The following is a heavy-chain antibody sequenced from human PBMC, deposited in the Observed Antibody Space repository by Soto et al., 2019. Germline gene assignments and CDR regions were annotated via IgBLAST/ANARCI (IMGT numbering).Heavy chain of an antibody. CDR1: GFILTDHY. CDR3: ASLGGAKEGFDY. V-gene: IGHV3-72*01. Sequence: EVQLVESGGGLVQPGGSLRLSCAASGFILTDHYMDWGRQAPGKGLEWIGRTTNRANSYTTEYAAAVKGRFTISRDDSKNSLYLQMNSLKTEDTAVYYCASLGGAKEGFDYWGQGTLVTVSS. J-gene: IGHJ4*02. D-gene: IGHD1-26*01. CDR2: TTNRANSYTT.